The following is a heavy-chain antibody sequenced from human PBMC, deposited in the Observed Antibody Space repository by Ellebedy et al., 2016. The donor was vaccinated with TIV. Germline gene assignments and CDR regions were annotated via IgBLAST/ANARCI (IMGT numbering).Heavy chain of an antibody. D-gene: IGHD2-2*01. CDR2: FDPEDGET. Sequence: ASVKVSXXVSGYTLTELSMHWVRQAPGKGLEWMGGFDPEDGETIYAQKFQGRVTMTRNTSISTAYMELSSLRSEDTAVYYCARGEVVVVPAATSYYYYYYMDVWGKGTTVTVSS. CDR1: GYTLTELS. CDR3: ARGEVVVVPAATSYYYYYYMDV. J-gene: IGHJ6*03. V-gene: IGHV1-24*01.